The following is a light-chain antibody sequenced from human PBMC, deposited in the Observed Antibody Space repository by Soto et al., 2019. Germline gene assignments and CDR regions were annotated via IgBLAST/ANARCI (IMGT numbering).Light chain of an antibody. J-gene: IGLJ1*01. CDR2: DVS. CDR3: SSYTTSNTRQIV. Sequence: QSVLTQPASVSGSPGQSITISCTGTSSDVGGYNYVSWYQHRPGKAPKLMIFDVSNRPSGVSNRFSGSKSGNTASLTISGLQPEDEADYYCSSYTTSNTRQIVFGTGTKV. CDR1: SSDVGGYNY. V-gene: IGLV2-14*03.